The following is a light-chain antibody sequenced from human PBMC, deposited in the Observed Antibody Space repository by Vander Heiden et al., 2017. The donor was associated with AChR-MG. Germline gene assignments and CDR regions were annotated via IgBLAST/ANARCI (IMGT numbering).Light chain of an antibody. CDR3: CSYTSSSTRVV. CDR2: DVI. V-gene: IGLV2-14*03. J-gene: IGLJ2*01. CDR1: SSHVGTYYF. Sequence: HSALTQPASVSGSPGQSITIPCPGTSSHVGTYYFVSWYQQHPGKAPKLVIYDVINRPSGVSNRFSASKSGNTASLTISGLQAEDEADYYCCSYTSSSTRVVFGGGTKLTVL.